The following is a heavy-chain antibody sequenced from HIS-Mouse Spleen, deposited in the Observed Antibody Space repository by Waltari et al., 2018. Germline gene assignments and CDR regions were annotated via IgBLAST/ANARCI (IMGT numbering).Heavy chain of an antibody. J-gene: IGHJ5*02. CDR2: IYYSGST. D-gene: IGHD3-3*01. V-gene: IGHV4-31*03. CDR1: GGPISSGGYY. CDR3: ARSPYYDFWSGYSDNWFDP. Sequence: QVQLQESGPGLVKPSQTLSLPCTVPGGPISSGGYYWSWTRQSPGQGLEWIGYIYYSGSTYYNPSLKSRVTISVDTSKNQFSLKLSSVTAADTAVYYCARSPYYDFWSGYSDNWFDPWGQGTLVTVSS.